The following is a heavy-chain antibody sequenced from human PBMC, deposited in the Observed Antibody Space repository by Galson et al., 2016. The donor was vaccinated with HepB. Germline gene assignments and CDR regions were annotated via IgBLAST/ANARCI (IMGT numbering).Heavy chain of an antibody. V-gene: IGHV1-18*01. J-gene: IGHJ5*02. D-gene: IGHD3-3*01. Sequence: SVKVSCKASGFTFTSYSINWVRQAPGQGLEWMGWISGYNGNTNYTQRLQDRVTLTTDISASTAYMELKNLRSDDTAIYYCARAVPYYNFWTGGYPPNWFDPWGQGTLVTVSS. CDR2: ISGYNGNT. CDR1: GFTFTSYS. CDR3: ARAVPYYNFWTGGYPPNWFDP.